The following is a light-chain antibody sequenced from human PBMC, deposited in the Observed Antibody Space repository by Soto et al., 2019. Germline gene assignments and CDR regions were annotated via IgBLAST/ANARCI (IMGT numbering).Light chain of an antibody. J-gene: IGKJ4*01. Sequence: EIVLTQSPATLSLSPGERAALSCRASQSVSSYLAWYQQKPGQAPRLLIYDASKMATGIPARFSGSGSGTDFTLTISSLEPEDFAVYFFQQRSNWPSTFGGGTKVEI. CDR2: DAS. V-gene: IGKV3-11*01. CDR3: QQRSNWPST. CDR1: QSVSSY.